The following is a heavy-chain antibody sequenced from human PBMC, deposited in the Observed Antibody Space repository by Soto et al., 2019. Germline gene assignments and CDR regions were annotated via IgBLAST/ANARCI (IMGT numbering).Heavy chain of an antibody. V-gene: IGHV1-2*04. CDR3: ATQRLYCSSTSCYTTGFDY. CDR2: INPNSGGT. Sequence: ASVKVSCKASGYTFTGYYMHWVRQAPGQGLEWMGWINPNSGGTNYAQKFQGWVTMTRDTSISTAYMELSRLRSDDTAVYYCATQRLYCSSTSCYTTGFDYWGQGTLVTVS. CDR1: GYTFTGYY. J-gene: IGHJ4*02. D-gene: IGHD2-2*02.